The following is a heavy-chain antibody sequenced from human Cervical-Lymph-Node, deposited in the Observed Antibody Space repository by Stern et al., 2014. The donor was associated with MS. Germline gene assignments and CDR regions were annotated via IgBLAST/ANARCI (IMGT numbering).Heavy chain of an antibody. CDR1: GYTFTSHA. Sequence: QVQLVQSRAEVKRPGASVKVSCKASGYTFTSHAIHWVRQAPGQSLEWMGWLNAATGNTKYSQKVQGRVTFTRDTTATTVYMEVSSLSSEDTAVYYCARDQTSGSWFKESNDAFDIWGQGAMVTVSS. J-gene: IGHJ3*02. V-gene: IGHV1-3*01. D-gene: IGHD3-10*01. CDR2: LNAATGNT. CDR3: ARDQTSGSWFKESNDAFDI.